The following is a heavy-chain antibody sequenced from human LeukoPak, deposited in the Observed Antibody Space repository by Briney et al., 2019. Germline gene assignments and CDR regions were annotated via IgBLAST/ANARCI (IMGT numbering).Heavy chain of an antibody. J-gene: IGHJ4*02. D-gene: IGHD6-6*01. CDR2: ISSSGSTI. CDR3: ALWKYGNSPLDF. CDR1: GFTFSGYE. Sequence: GGSLRLSCAASGFTFSGYEMNWVRQAPGQGLEWVSCISSSGSTIYYADSVKGRLTISRDNAKNSLYLQMNSLRAEDTAVYYCALWKYGNSPLDFWGKGTLVTVSS. V-gene: IGHV3-48*03.